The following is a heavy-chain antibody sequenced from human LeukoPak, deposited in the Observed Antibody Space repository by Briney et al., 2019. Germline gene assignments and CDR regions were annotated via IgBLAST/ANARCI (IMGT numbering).Heavy chain of an antibody. CDR1: GYTFTGYY. V-gene: IGHV7-4-1*02. Sequence: ASVKVSCKASGYTFTGYYMHWVRQAPGQGLEWMGWINTNTGNPTYAQDFTGRFVFSLDTSVSTAYLQISSLKAEDTAVYYCARDQSYYDFWSGYYGYYYMDVWGKGTTITVSS. CDR3: ARDQSYYDFWSGYYGYYYMDV. J-gene: IGHJ6*03. CDR2: INTNTGNP. D-gene: IGHD3-3*01.